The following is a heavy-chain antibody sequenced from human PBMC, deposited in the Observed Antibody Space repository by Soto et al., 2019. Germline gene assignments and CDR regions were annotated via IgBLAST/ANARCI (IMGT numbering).Heavy chain of an antibody. Sequence: SRSHSCAASGFTFSSYAMSWVRQAPGQGLEWVSAISGSGGSTYSADSVKGRGTISRDNSKNTLYLQMNSLRAEYTAVYYCVKDPARAPYSHHSRYWGQGTLVTVSS. D-gene: IGHD5-12*01. CDR1: GFTFSSYA. V-gene: IGHV3-23*01. J-gene: IGHJ4*02. CDR3: VKDPARAPYSHHSRY. CDR2: ISGSGGST.